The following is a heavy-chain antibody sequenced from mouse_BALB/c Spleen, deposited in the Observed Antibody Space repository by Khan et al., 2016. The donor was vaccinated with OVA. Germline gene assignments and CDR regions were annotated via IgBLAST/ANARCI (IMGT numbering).Heavy chain of an antibody. CDR2: INYSGNT. CDR3: ARKDYYDYDPFPY. CDR1: GYSITSEYA. J-gene: IGHJ3*01. Sequence: EVQLQESGPGLVKPSQSLSLTCTVTGYSITSEYAWNWIRQFPGNKLEWMGYINYSGNTRFNPSLKSRTSITRDTSKNQFFRQLNSVTTEDTATYYCARKDYYDYDPFPYWGQGPLVTVSA. D-gene: IGHD2-4*01. V-gene: IGHV3-2*02.